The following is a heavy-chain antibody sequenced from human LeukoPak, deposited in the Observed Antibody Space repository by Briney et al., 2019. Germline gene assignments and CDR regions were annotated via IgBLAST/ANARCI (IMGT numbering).Heavy chain of an antibody. D-gene: IGHD7-27*01. V-gene: IGHV1-69*05. CDR1: GGTFSSYA. Sequence: ASVKVSCKASGGTFSSYAISWVRQAPGQGLEWMGAIIPIFGTANYAQKFQGRVTMTRNTSISTAHMELSSLRSEDTAVYYCARSNWDDAFDIWGQGTMVTVSS. CDR3: ARSNWDDAFDI. J-gene: IGHJ3*02. CDR2: IIPIFGTA.